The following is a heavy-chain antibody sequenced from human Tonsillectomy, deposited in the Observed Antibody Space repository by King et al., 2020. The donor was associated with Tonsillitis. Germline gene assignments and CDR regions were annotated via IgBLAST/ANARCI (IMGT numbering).Heavy chain of an antibody. V-gene: IGHV3-21*01. CDR1: GFTFTNYD. CDR2: ITTAPDYI. J-gene: IGHJ3*02. Sequence: VQLLESGGGLVKPGGSLRLSCATSGFTFTNYDMNWVRQAPGRGLEWGSSITTAPDYIYYADSVQGRFTVSRDNAKNSLYLQMNSLRAEDTAVYYCAKDKGADYYDSSRDAFDSWGQGTMVTVSS. CDR3: AKDKGADYYDSSRDAFDS. D-gene: IGHD3-22*01.